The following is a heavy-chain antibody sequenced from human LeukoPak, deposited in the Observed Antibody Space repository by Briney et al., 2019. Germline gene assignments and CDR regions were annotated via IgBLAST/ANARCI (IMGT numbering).Heavy chain of an antibody. J-gene: IGHJ6*03. Sequence: GGSLKLSCAASGFTFSGSAMHWVRQASGKGLEWVGHIRSKANSYATAYAASVKGRFTISRDDSKNTAYLQMNTLKIEDTAVYYCTRTMIRGVIDMDVWGKGTTVTISS. D-gene: IGHD3-10*01. V-gene: IGHV3-73*01. CDR3: TRTMIRGVIDMDV. CDR1: GFTFSGSA. CDR2: IRSKANSYAT.